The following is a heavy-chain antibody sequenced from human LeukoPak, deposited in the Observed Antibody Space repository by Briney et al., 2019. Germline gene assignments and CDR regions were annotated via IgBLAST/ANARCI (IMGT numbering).Heavy chain of an antibody. CDR2: IYYSGST. Sequence: SGTLSLTCTVSGGSISSGGYYWSWIRQHPGKGLEWIGYIYYSGSTYYNPSLKSRVTISVDTSKNQFSLKLSSVTAADTAVYYCARGRTPRSDYFDYWGQGTLVTVSS. CDR1: GGSISSGGYY. J-gene: IGHJ4*02. V-gene: IGHV4-31*03. CDR3: ARGRTPRSDYFDY.